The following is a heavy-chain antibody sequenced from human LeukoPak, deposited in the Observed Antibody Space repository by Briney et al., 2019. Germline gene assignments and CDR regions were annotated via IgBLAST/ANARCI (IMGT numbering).Heavy chain of an antibody. CDR2: INPSSGGT. V-gene: IGHV1-2*02. D-gene: IGHD2-21*01. J-gene: IGHJ5*02. Sequence: GASVKVSCKTSGYSFTNYYMHWVRQAPGQGLEWMGWINPSSGGTSSAQKFQGRVNMTRDTSITTVYMEVRWLTSDDTAVYYCARADRLHGGPYLIGPWGQGTLVTVSS. CDR3: ARADRLHGGPYLIGP. CDR1: GYSFTNYY.